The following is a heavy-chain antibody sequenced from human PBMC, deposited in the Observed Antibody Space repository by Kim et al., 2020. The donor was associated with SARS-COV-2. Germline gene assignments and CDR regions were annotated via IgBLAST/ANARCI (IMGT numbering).Heavy chain of an antibody. CDR3: ARLSIGDSDGQHKYYYYY. V-gene: IGHV4-59*08. CDR2: IYYSWST. J-gene: IGHJ6*01. CDR1: GGSISSYY. D-gene: IGHD5-18*01. Sequence: SETLSLTCTVSGGSISSYYWSWIRQPPGKGLEWIGYIYYSWSTNYNPSLKSRVTISVDTSKNQFSLKLSSVTAADTAVYYCARLSIGDSDGQHKYYYYY.